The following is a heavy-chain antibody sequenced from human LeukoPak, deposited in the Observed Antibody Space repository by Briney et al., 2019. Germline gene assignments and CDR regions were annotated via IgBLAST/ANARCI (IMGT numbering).Heavy chain of an antibody. CDR3: ASEVGATGVSWLDY. CDR2: IIPIFGTA. D-gene: IGHD1-26*01. CDR1: GGTFSSYA. Sequence: ASVKVSCTASGGTFSSYAISWVRQAPGQGLEWMGGIIPIFGTANYAQKFQGRVTITADESTSTAYMELSSLRSEDTAVYYCASEVGATGVSWLDYWGQGTLVTVSS. J-gene: IGHJ4*02. V-gene: IGHV1-69*13.